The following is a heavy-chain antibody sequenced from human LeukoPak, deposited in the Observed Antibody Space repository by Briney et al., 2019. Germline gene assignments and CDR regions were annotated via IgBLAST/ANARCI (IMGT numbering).Heavy chain of an antibody. J-gene: IGHJ4*02. V-gene: IGHV3-48*04. D-gene: IGHD3-10*01. Sequence: GGSLRLSCAASGFTFSSYAMHWVRQAPGKGLEWVSYISSSGSTIYYADSVKGRFTISRDNAKNSLYLQMNSLRAEDTAVYYCARDATYYYGSGSYYGYWGQGTLVTVSS. CDR3: ARDATYYYGSGSYYGY. CDR2: ISSSGSTI. CDR1: GFTFSSYA.